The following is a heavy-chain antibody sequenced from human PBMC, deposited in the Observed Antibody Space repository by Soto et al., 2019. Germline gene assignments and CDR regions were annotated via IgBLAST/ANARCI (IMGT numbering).Heavy chain of an antibody. CDR3: AKDGRGSGSHYNSFGY. V-gene: IGHV3-53*01. Sequence: EVQLVESGGSLIQPGGSLKLSCAASGFTVGNNYMSWVRQAPGKGLEWVSLIYSTGTTKYADSVKGRFTVSRDNAKNTLYLPMNSLRAEDTAVYYCAKDGRGSGSHYNSFGYWGQGTLVTVSS. J-gene: IGHJ4*02. D-gene: IGHD3-10*01. CDR2: IYSTGTT. CDR1: GFTVGNNY.